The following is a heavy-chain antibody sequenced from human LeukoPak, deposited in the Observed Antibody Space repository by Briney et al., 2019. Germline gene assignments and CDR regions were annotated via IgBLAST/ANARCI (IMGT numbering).Heavy chain of an antibody. J-gene: IGHJ6*03. CDR2: IYYSGST. D-gene: IGHD3-16*01. V-gene: IGHV4-39*01. CDR1: GGSISSSSYY. Sequence: SENLSLTCTVSGGSISSSSYYWGWIRQPPGKGLEWIGSIYYSGSTYYNPSLKSRVTISVDTSKNQFSLKLSSVTAADTAVYYCARHLGYYYYMDVWGKGTTVTVSS. CDR3: ARHLGYYYYMDV.